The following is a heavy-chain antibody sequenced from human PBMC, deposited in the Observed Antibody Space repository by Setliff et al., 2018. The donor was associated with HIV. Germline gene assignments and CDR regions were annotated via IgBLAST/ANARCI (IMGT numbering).Heavy chain of an antibody. Sequence: GGSLRLSCAASGFTFSSDWMSWVRQAPGKGPEWVCNIKPDGSAGFYVDSVQGRFTISRDNARTSLYLEMSSLRVEDTAVYFCASMWKVGAWGRGTLVTVSS. CDR2: IKPDGSAG. CDR1: GFTFSSDW. CDR3: ASMWKVGA. D-gene: IGHD1-26*01. J-gene: IGHJ5*02. V-gene: IGHV3-7*03.